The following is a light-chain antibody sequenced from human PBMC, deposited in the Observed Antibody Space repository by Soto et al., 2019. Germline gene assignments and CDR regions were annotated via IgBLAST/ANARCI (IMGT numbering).Light chain of an antibody. CDR1: QSVTSNY. CDR2: DAS. CDR3: QQYADSPIT. J-gene: IGKJ5*01. V-gene: IGKV3-20*01. Sequence: EIVLTQSPGTLSLSPGERATLSCRASQSVTSNYLARYQQKPGQAPRLLIYDASNRATGTPDRFLGRGSGTDFTLIISRLEPEDFAVYYCQQYADSPITFGQGTRLEIK.